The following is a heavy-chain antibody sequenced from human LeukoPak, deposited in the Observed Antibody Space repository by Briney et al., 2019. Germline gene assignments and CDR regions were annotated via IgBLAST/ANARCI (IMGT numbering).Heavy chain of an antibody. J-gene: IGHJ4*02. D-gene: IGHD5-24*01. CDR3: ETDIQYAFDY. CDR1: GFSFTDYP. V-gene: IGHV3-48*02. CDR2: IRTSTEGAKYA. Sequence: GGSLRLSCATSGFSFTDYPMNWVRQAPGKGLEWISNIRTSTEGAKYAYYADSVKGRVTISRDDSKNTLYLHMNSLRDDDTAFYHCETDIQYAFDYWGQGILVTVSS.